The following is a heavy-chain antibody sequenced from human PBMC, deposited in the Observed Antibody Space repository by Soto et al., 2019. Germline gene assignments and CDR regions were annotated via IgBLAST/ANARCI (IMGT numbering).Heavy chain of an antibody. CDR1: GGTFSSYA. J-gene: IGHJ4*02. V-gene: IGHV1-69*01. Sequence: QVQLVQSGAEVKKPGSSVKVSCKASGGTFSSYAISWVRQAPGHGLEWMGGIITIFGTANYAQKFQGRVTITADETTSTADMELSSLRSEDTAVYYCARTAAKRDGYKYWGQGTLVTVSS. D-gene: IGHD5-12*01. CDR2: IITIFGTA. CDR3: ARTAAKRDGYKY.